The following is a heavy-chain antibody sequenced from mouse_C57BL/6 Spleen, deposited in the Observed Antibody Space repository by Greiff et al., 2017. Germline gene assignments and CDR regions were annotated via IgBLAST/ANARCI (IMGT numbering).Heavy chain of an antibody. CDR1: GFTFSSYG. CDR2: ISSGGSYT. V-gene: IGHV5-6*01. CDR3: ARHLGRDYFDY. Sequence: EVQLVESGGDLVKPGGSLKLSCAASGFTFSSYGMSWVRQTPDKRLEWVATISSGGSYTYYPDSVKGRFTISRDNAKNTRYLQMSSLKSEDTAMYYCARHLGRDYFDYWGQGTTLTVSS. D-gene: IGHD4-1*01. J-gene: IGHJ2*01.